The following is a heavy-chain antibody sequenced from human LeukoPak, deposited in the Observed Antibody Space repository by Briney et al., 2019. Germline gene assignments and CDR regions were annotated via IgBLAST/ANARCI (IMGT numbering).Heavy chain of an antibody. V-gene: IGHV3-23*01. CDR3: AKTVAGGTAFLDY. CDR1: GFTFSSYA. J-gene: IGHJ4*02. D-gene: IGHD6-19*01. CDR2: ISGSGGST. Sequence: GGSLRLSCAASGFTFSSYAMSWVRQAPGKGLEWVSAISGSGGSTYCADSVKGRFTISRDNSKNTLYLQMNSLRAEDTAVYYCAKTVAGGTAFLDYWGQGTLVTVSS.